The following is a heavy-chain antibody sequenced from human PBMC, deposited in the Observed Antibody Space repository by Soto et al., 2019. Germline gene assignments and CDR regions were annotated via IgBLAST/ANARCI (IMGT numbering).Heavy chain of an antibody. V-gene: IGHV3-23*01. J-gene: IGHJ6*01. Sequence: PWGSLLVSCKSSVFTFTNYAMTWVRQAPGKGLEWVSAISGSGGSTYYADSVKGRFTISRDNSMNALFLQMNSLGAEDTAVYYCAKGSTGRHFYYGLDVWGQGTTVTVSS. CDR3: AKGSTGRHFYYGLDV. D-gene: IGHD1-1*01. CDR1: VFTFTNYA. CDR2: ISGSGGST.